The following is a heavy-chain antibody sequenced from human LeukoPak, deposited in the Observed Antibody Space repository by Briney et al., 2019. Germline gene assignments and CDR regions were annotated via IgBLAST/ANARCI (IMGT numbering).Heavy chain of an antibody. CDR1: GFTFSSYA. CDR2: ISYDGSNK. CDR3: AKAPPRYSSGWTPPFDY. Sequence: GGSLRLSCAAAGFTFSSYAMHWVRQAPGKGLEWVAVISYDGSNKYYADSVKGRFTISRDNSKNTLYLQMNSLRAEDTAVYYCAKAPPRYSSGWTPPFDYWGQGTLVTVSS. D-gene: IGHD6-19*01. J-gene: IGHJ4*02. V-gene: IGHV3-30-3*01.